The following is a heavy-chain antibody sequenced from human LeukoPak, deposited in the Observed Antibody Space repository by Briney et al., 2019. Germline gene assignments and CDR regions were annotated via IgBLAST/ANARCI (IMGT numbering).Heavy chain of an antibody. CDR3: ARMEVA. V-gene: IGHV3-74*01. D-gene: IGHD3-3*01. J-gene: IGHJ3*01. CDR2: ISSDGITT. Sequence: GGSLRLSCAASGFTFSNSWIHLVRQVPGKGLVWVSRISSDGITTNYADSVKGRFTISRDNAKNTVYLQMNSLRAEDTAVYYCARMEVAWGQGTIVTVSS. CDR1: GFTFSNSW.